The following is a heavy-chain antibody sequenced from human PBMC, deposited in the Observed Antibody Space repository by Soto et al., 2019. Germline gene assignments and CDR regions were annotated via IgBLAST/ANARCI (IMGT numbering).Heavy chain of an antibody. V-gene: IGHV3-30*03. CDR1: GFSFNDYA. CDR2: ISSDGHHQ. D-gene: IGHD3-22*01. J-gene: IGHJ4*02. Sequence: GGSLRLSCATSGFSFNDYAMYWVGQAPGQGLEWVAIISSDGHHQFYLDNLRGRFTVSRDNSKNTLYLQMNSLRPEDTAVYYCSRGTYYPQSSGLHADYWGPGTVVTVSS. CDR3: SRGTYYPQSSGLHADY.